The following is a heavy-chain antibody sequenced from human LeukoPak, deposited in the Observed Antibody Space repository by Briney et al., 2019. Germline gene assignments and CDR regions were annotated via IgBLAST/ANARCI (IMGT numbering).Heavy chain of an antibody. CDR1: GFTFSSYS. CDR2: ISSSSSYI. CDR3: AAEKIVGAVFDY. Sequence: GGSLRLSCAASGFTFSSYSMNWVRQAPGKGLEWVSSISSSSSYIYYADSVKGRFTISRDNAKNSLYLQMNSLRAEDMAVYYCAAEKIVGAVFDYWGQGTLVTVSS. D-gene: IGHD1-26*01. J-gene: IGHJ4*02. V-gene: IGHV3-21*01.